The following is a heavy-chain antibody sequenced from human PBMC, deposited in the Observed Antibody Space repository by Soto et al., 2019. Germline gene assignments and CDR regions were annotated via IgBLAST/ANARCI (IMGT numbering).Heavy chain of an antibody. CDR1: GGSISSYY. V-gene: IGHV4-59*01. J-gene: IGHJ3*02. CDR3: ARVAVDGAFDI. CDR2: IYYSGST. Sequence: PSETLSLTCTVSGGSISSYYWSWIRQPPGKGLEWIGYIYYSGSTNYNPSLKSRVTISVDTSKNQFSLKLSSVTAADTAVYYCARVAVDGAFDIWGQATMVTVSS. D-gene: IGHD6-19*01.